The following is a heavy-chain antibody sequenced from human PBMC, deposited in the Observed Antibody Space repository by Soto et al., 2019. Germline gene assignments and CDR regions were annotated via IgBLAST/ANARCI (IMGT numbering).Heavy chain of an antibody. CDR3: ARDHGVYGEPYGMDV. V-gene: IGHV1-46*01. CDR2: INPGGGST. J-gene: IGHJ6*02. D-gene: IGHD2-8*01. Sequence: ASVKVSCKASGYTFTSYYMHWVRQAPGQGLEWMGIINPGGGSTSYAQKFQGRFTMTRDTSTSTVYMELSSLRSEDTAVYYCARDHGVYGEPYGMDVWGQGTTVTVSS. CDR1: GYTFTSYY.